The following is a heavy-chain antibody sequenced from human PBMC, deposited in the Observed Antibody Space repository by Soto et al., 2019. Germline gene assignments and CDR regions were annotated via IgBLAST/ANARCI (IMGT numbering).Heavy chain of an antibody. Sequence: EVQLVESGGGLVQPGGSLRLSCTASGFTFSDSWMTWVRQAPGKGLEWVARIKPDESEKKYADSVKGRFSISIDNAKNSMCLQTDSLRGEDTAVYYCVRGGSNYASWGQGTLVTVSS. D-gene: IGHD4-4*01. J-gene: IGHJ5*02. CDR3: VRGGSNYAS. CDR2: IKPDESEK. CDR1: GFTFSDSW. V-gene: IGHV3-7*01.